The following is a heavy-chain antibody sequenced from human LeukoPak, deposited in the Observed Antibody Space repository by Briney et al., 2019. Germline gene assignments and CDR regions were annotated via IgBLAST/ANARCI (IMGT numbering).Heavy chain of an antibody. D-gene: IGHD2-15*01. J-gene: IGHJ6*03. CDR2: ISGSGGST. Sequence: GGSLRLSCAASGFTFSSYAMSWVRQAPGKGLEWVSAISGSGGSTYYADSVKGRFTISRDNSENTLYLQMSSLRPEDTAVYHCAKDFYYCSDNCPQYYYYMDVWGKGTTVTVSS. V-gene: IGHV3-23*01. CDR3: AKDFYYCSDNCPQYYYYMDV. CDR1: GFTFSSYA.